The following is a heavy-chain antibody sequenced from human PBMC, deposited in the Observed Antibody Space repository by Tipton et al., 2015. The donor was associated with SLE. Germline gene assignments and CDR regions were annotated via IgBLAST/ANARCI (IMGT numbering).Heavy chain of an antibody. CDR1: GDSISSGNFY. J-gene: IGHJ3*02. Sequence: TLSLTCTVSGDSISSGNFYWGWIRQHPGRGLEWIGYIYFSGRSNYNPSLKSRVAISVDTAKNQFSLRLSSVTAADTAVHYCARDADGRRAFHIWGQGTMVAVSS. V-gene: IGHV4-61*01. CDR2: IYFSGRS. CDR3: ARDADGRRAFHI. D-gene: IGHD5-24*01.